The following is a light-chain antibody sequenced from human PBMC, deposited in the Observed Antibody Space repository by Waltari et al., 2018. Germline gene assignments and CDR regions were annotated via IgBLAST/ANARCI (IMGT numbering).Light chain of an antibody. CDR2: EGT. CDR3: CSYGGPSSWV. V-gene: IGLV2-23*01. J-gene: IGLJ3*02. Sequence: QSALTQPASMPGSPGQSLPVHCPGTSSHIGNYDLVSWYQQFPGQAPKLIIYEGTERPSGISSRFSGSKSGNTAFLTISGLQAEDEADYHCCSYGGPSSWVFGGGTKLTVL. CDR1: SSHIGNYDL.